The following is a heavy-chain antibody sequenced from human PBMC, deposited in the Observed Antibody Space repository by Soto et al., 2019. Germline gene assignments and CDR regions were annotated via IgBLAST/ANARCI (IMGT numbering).Heavy chain of an antibody. CDR1: GGSFSSYY. V-gene: IGHV4-59*01. Sequence: QVQLQESGPGLVKPSETLSLTCTVSGGSFSSYYWSWIRQPPGKGLEWIGYIYYSGSTNYNPSLRSRVTISGDTAKNQFSLKLSSVTAADTAVYYCARGDPLLWFGEKVYYGMDVWGQGTTVTVSS. CDR3: ARGDPLLWFGEKVYYGMDV. CDR2: IYYSGST. D-gene: IGHD3-10*01. J-gene: IGHJ6*02.